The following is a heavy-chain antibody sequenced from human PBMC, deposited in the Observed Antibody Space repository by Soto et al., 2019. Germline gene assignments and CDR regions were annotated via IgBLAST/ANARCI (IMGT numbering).Heavy chain of an antibody. CDR1: GISTSSYW. Sequence: GGSLRLSCAASGISTSSYWMGWVRQAPGRGLEWVASIKNDGSEKYYMDSLKGRFTISRDNALNSLYLQMNSLRAEDTAVYFCVTGYHSDYWGQGTLVTVSS. D-gene: IGHD5-18*01. J-gene: IGHJ4*02. CDR2: IKNDGSEK. CDR3: VTGYHSDY. V-gene: IGHV3-7*03.